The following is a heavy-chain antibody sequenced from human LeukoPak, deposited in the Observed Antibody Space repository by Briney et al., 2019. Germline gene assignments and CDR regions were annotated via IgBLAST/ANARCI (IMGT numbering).Heavy chain of an antibody. D-gene: IGHD4-17*01. CDR3: ARLTTMTTTGGPFDY. CDR2: ITSSGNTI. Sequence: PGGPLRLSCAASGLTFSSYEMNGVRQAPGKGREWVSYITSSGNTIYYADSVKGRFTISRDNAKNSLYLQMNSLRAEDTAVYYCARLTTMTTTGGPFDYWGQGTLVTVSS. J-gene: IGHJ4*02. V-gene: IGHV3-48*03. CDR1: GLTFSSYE.